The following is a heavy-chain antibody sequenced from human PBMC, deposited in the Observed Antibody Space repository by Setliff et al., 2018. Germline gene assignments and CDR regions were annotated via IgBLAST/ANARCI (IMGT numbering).Heavy chain of an antibody. CDR1: GGSISSGGYY. CDR3: ARVPRLLSVRNAFDI. V-gene: IGHV4-31*03. D-gene: IGHD3-22*01. CDR2: IYYSGST. Sequence: SETLSLTCTVSGGSISSGGYYWSWIRQHPGKGLEWIGYIYYSGSTYYNPSLKSRVTISVDTSKNRFSLRLSSVTAANTAVYYCARVPRLLSVRNAFDIWGQGTMVTVSS. J-gene: IGHJ3*02.